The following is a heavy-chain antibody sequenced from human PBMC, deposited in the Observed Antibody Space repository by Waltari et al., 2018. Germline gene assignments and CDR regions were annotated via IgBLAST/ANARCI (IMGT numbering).Heavy chain of an antibody. V-gene: IGHV4-34*01. J-gene: IGHJ5*02. D-gene: IGHD3-10*01. CDR2: INHSGST. Sequence: GEINHSGSTNYKSSLKSRVTISVDTSKSQFSLKLTSVTAADTAVYYCVRVWSTSTWFGRLDRLDPWGQGTLVTVHS. CDR3: VRVWSTSTWFGRLDRLDP.